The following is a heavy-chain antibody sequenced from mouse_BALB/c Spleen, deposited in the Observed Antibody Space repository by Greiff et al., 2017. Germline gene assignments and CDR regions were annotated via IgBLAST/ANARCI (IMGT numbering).Heavy chain of an antibody. V-gene: IGHV5-9*03. J-gene: IGHJ3*01. Sequence: EVQGVESGGGLVKPGGSLKLSCAASGFTFSSYTMSWVRQTPEKRLEWVATISSGGGNTYYPDSVKGRFTISRDNAKNNLYLQMSSLRSEDTALYYCARYGEWGQGTLVTVSA. CDR2: ISSGGGNT. CDR3: ARYGE. CDR1: GFTFSSYT.